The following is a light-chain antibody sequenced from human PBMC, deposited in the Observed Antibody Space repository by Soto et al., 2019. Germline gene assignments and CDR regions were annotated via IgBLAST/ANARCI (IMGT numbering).Light chain of an antibody. CDR2: DVS. V-gene: IGLV2-14*01. CDR1: SSDVGGYNY. CDR3: SSYTSSSTLMV. J-gene: IGLJ2*01. Sequence: QPASVSGSPGQSITISCTGTSSDVGGYNYVSWYQQHPGKAPKLMIYDVSNRPSGVSNRFSGSKSGNTASLTISGLQAEDEADYYCSSYTSSSTLMVFGGGTKLTVL.